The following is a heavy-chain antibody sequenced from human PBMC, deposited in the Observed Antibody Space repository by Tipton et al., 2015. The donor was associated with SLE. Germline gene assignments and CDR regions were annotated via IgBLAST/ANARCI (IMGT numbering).Heavy chain of an antibody. CDR1: GGSISSSSYY. J-gene: IGHJ3*02. Sequence: TLSLTCTVSGGSISSSSYYWGWIRQPPGKGLEWIGNIYYSGSTYYNPSLKSRVTISVDTSKNHFSLKLSSVTATDTAVYYCAGGLSTHDFDIWGQGTMVTVSS. D-gene: IGHD2-2*01. V-gene: IGHV4-39*07. CDR3: AGGLSTHDFDI. CDR2: IYYSGST.